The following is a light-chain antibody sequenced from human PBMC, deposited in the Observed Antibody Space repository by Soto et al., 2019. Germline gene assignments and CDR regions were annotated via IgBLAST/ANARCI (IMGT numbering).Light chain of an antibody. CDR1: SSNIGSNY. V-gene: IGLV1-47*01. J-gene: IGLJ2*01. Sequence: QPVLTQPPSASGTPGQRVTISCSGGSSNIGSNYLYWYQQFPGTAPKLLIYRNDERPSGVPDRFSGSKSGTSASLAISGLRSEDESDYFCAAWDDSLSGPLFGGGTKLTVL. CDR3: AAWDDSLSGPL. CDR2: RND.